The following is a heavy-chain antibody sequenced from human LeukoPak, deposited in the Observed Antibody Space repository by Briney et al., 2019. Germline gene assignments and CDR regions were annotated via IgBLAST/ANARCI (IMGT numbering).Heavy chain of an antibody. CDR1: GFTFSSYA. V-gene: IGHV3-30-3*01. CDR3: AKGDSSSLGGAFDI. J-gene: IGHJ3*02. Sequence: PGRSLRLSCAASGFTFSSYAMHWVRQAPGKGLEWVAVISYDGSNKYYADSVKGRFTISRDNSKNTLYLQMNSLRAEDTAVYYCAKGDSSSLGGAFDIWGKGQWSPSLQ. CDR2: ISYDGSNK. D-gene: IGHD6-13*01.